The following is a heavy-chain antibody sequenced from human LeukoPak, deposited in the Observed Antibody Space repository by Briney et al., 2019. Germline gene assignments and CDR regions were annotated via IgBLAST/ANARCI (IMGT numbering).Heavy chain of an antibody. V-gene: IGHV3-74*01. CDR2: INGDGIST. CDR1: GFTLSYYW. CDR3: ARDVGNFDY. J-gene: IGHJ4*02. Sequence: GGSLRLSCAASGFTLSYYWMHWVRQAPGKGLVWVSRINGDGISTGYADSVKGRFTVSRDNAKKTLYLQMNSLRAEDTAVYYWARDVGNFDYWGQGTLVTVSS.